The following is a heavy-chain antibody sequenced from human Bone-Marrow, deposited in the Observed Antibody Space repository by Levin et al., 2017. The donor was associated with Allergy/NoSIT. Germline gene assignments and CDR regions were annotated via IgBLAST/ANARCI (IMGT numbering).Heavy chain of an antibody. D-gene: IGHD3-10*01. Sequence: PGGSLRLSCAASGSTFSSYAMHWVRQAPGKGLEWVAVISSDGSNKYYSDFVKGRFTISRDNSKNTLFLQMNILRAEDTAVYYCASSVPGKIIIRGVEDWGQGTLVTVSS. CDR1: GSTFSSYA. CDR3: ASSVPGKIIIRGVED. J-gene: IGHJ4*02. V-gene: IGHV3-30-3*01. CDR2: ISSDGSNK.